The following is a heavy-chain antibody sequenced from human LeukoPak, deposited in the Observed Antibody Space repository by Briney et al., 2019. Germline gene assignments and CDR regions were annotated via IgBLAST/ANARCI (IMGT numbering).Heavy chain of an antibody. D-gene: IGHD6-19*01. CDR2: ISAYNGNT. Sequence: ASVKVSCEASGYTFTSYGISWVRQAPGQGLEWMGWISAYNGNTNYAQKLQGRVTMTTDTSTSTAYMELRSLRSDDTAVYYCARVDLGGWLYYFDYWGQGTLVTVSS. V-gene: IGHV1-18*04. CDR1: GYTFTSYG. CDR3: ARVDLGGWLYYFDY. J-gene: IGHJ4*02.